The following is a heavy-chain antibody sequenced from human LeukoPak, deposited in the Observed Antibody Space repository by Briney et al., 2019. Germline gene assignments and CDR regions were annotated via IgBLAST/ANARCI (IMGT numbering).Heavy chain of an antibody. D-gene: IGHD4-17*01. J-gene: IGHJ4*02. CDR1: GGSISSSSYY. CDR3: ARDLHDYGDYLTVFDY. V-gene: IGHV4-39*07. Sequence: SETLSLTCTVSGGSISSSSYYWGWIRQPPGKGLEWIGSIYYSGSTYYNPSLKSRVTISVDTSKNQFSLKLSSVTAADTAVYYCARDLHDYGDYLTVFDYWGQGTLVTVSS. CDR2: IYYSGST.